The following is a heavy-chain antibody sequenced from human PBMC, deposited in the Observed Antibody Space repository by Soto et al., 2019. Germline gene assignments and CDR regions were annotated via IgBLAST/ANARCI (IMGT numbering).Heavy chain of an antibody. Sequence: GGSLRLSCSASGFTFSSYAMHWVRQAPGKGLEYVSAISSNGGSTYYADSVKGRFTISRDNSKNTLYLQMSSLRAEDTAVYYCVKDFEYSSSSGAFDIWDQGTMVTVSS. J-gene: IGHJ3*02. CDR2: ISSNGGST. CDR3: VKDFEYSSSSGAFDI. V-gene: IGHV3-64D*09. CDR1: GFTFSSYA. D-gene: IGHD6-6*01.